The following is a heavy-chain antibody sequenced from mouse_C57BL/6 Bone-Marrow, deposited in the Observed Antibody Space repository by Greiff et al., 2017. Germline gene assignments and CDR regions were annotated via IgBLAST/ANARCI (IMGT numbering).Heavy chain of an antibody. CDR2: IDPSDSYT. D-gene: IGHD1-1*01. CDR1: GYTFTSYW. V-gene: IGHV1-50*01. CDR3: ARERDYYGSSPYWYFDV. Sequence: QVQLQQPGAELVKPGASVKLSCKASGYTFTSYWMQWVKQRPGQGLEWIGEIDPSDSYTNYNQKFKGKATLTVDTASSHADMQLSSLTSEDSAVYYCARERDYYGSSPYWYFDVWGTGTTVTVSS. J-gene: IGHJ1*03.